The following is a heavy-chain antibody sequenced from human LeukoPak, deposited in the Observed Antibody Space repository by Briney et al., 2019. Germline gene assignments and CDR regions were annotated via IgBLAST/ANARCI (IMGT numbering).Heavy chain of an antibody. CDR2: IYYSGST. CDR3: ARATEHGLSDY. V-gene: IGHV4-31*03. Sequence: SETLSLTCTVSGGSISSGGYYWSWIRQHLGKGLEWIGYIYYSGSTYYNPSLKSRVTISVDTSKNQFSLKLSSVTAADTAVYYCARATEHGLSDYWGQGTLVTVSS. D-gene: IGHD1-26*01. CDR1: GGSISSGGYY. J-gene: IGHJ4*02.